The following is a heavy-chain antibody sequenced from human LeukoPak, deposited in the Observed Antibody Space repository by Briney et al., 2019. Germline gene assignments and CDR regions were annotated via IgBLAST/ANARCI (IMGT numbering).Heavy chain of an antibody. Sequence: GGSLRLSCAASGFTFTSFAMSWVRQAPGKGLEWVSTISRSGVATYYANSVKGRFTISRDNSKNTVYLQMHSLRAEDTAIYYCAKHSHDGSAPYYEVQLDYWGQGTLVTVSS. CDR1: GFTFTSFA. CDR3: AKHSHDGSAPYYEVQLDY. D-gene: IGHD3-22*01. J-gene: IGHJ4*02. V-gene: IGHV3-23*01. CDR2: ISRSGVAT.